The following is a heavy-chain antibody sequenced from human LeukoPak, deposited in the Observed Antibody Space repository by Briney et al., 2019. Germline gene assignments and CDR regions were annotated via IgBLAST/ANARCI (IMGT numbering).Heavy chain of an antibody. CDR2: IHYSGST. CDR3: ARHGYLMLTGDFDY. J-gene: IGHJ4*02. D-gene: IGHD3-9*01. Sequence: PSETLSLTCTASGGSNSSYCWGWSRQPPGKGLEWIGYIHYSGSTDYNPSLKSRVTISVDTSKNQCSLKLSSVTAADTAVYYCARHGYLMLTGDFDYWGQGTLVTVSS. CDR1: GGSNSSYC. V-gene: IGHV4-59*08.